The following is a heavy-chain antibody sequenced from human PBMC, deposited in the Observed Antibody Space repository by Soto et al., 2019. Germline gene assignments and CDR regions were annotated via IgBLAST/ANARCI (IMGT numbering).Heavy chain of an antibody. CDR2: IFSNDEK. V-gene: IGHV2-26*01. Sequence: SGPTLVNPTETLTLTCTVSGFSLSNARMGVSWIRQPPGKALEWLAHIFSNDEKSYSTSLKSRLTISKDTSKSQVVLTMTNMDPVDTATYYCARMGIAARPWYYCGMDVWGQGTTVTVSS. J-gene: IGHJ6*02. CDR3: ARMGIAARPWYYCGMDV. CDR1: GFSLSNARMG. D-gene: IGHD6-6*01.